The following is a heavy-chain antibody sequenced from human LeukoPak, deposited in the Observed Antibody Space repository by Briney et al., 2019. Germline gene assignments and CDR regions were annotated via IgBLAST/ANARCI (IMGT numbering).Heavy chain of an antibody. V-gene: IGHV3-23*01. Sequence: PGGSLRLSCAVSGITLSNYGMSWVRQAPGKGLEWVAGISDSGGRTNYADSVKGRFTISRDNPKNTLYLQMNSLRAEDTAFYYCARDNNWGFDYWGQGALVTVSS. J-gene: IGHJ4*02. CDR2: ISDSGGRT. CDR1: GITLSNYG. CDR3: ARDNNWGFDY. D-gene: IGHD7-27*01.